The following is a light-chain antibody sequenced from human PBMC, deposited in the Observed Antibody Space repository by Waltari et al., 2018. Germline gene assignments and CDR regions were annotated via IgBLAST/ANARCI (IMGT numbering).Light chain of an antibody. J-gene: IGKJ1*01. CDR2: GAS. CDR3: QQYNNLPPWT. Sequence: EIVMTQSPATLSVSPGERATLSCRASQSVSSNLAWYQQKPGQAPRRLIDGASTRATGIPARFSGSGSGTEFTLTISSLQSEDFAVYYCQQYNNLPPWTFGQGTKVEIK. CDR1: QSVSSN. V-gene: IGKV3-15*01.